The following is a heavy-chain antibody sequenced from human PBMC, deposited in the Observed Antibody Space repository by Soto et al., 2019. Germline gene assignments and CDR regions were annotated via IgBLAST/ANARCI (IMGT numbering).Heavy chain of an antibody. CDR1: GYRFTSYW. V-gene: IGHV5-51*01. CDR2: IFPGDSDT. J-gene: IGHJ4*02. Sequence: GESLKISCKPSGYRFTSYWIGWVRQMPGKGLEWMGNIFPGDSDTRYSPSFRGQVTISADNSISTAYLQWSSLRASDTAMYYCTSNYGDPPWVYWGQGTLVTVSS. D-gene: IGHD4-17*01. CDR3: TSNYGDPPWVY.